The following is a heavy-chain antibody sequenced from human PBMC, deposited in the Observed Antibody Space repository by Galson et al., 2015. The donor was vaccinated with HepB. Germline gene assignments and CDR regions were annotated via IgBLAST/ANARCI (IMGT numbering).Heavy chain of an antibody. Sequence: SLRLSCAASEFTFSAYGMHWVRQAPGKGLESVAVISNDGKNKNYADSLRGRFTISRDNPKNTLSLQMNSLRTEDTAVYYCARRRCTGGSCYSDYWGQGTLVTVSS. CDR3: ARRRCTGGSCYSDY. CDR1: EFTFSAYG. D-gene: IGHD2-8*02. V-gene: IGHV3-30*04. CDR2: ISNDGKNK. J-gene: IGHJ4*02.